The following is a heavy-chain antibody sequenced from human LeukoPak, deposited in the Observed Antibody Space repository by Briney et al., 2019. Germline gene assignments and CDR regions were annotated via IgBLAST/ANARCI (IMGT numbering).Heavy chain of an antibody. CDR2: ITGIGDGT. CDR3: ARDHENGPNIGFDY. V-gene: IGHV3-23*01. CDR1: GFAFSRSP. J-gene: IGHJ4*02. D-gene: IGHD4/OR15-4a*01. Sequence: GGSLRLSCAASGFAFSRSPMIWVRQAPGQGLEWVSSITGIGDGTYYADSVKGRFTISRDNSQNTLYLQMNGLRADDAAVYYCARDHENGPNIGFDYWGQGTLVTVSS.